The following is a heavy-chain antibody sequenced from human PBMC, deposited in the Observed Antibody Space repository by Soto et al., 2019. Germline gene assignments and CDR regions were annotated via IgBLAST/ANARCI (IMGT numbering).Heavy chain of an antibody. CDR1: GGSIISGDYY. J-gene: IGHJ6*02. CDR2: IYYSGST. CDR3: AREGSGSYAYYYGMDV. D-gene: IGHD3-10*01. Sequence: SETLSLTCTVSGGSIISGDYYWILIRQPPGKGLEWIGYIYYSGSTYYNPSLKSRVTISVDTSKNQFSLKLSSVTAADTAVYYCAREGSGSYAYYYGMDVWGQGTTVTVSS. V-gene: IGHV4-30-4*01.